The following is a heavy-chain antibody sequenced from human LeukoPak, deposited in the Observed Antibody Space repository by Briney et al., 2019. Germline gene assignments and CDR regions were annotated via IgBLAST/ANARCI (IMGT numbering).Heavy chain of an antibody. CDR2: IYHSGST. D-gene: IGHD3-22*01. J-gene: IGHJ4*02. CDR3: ARGPDSSGYYYFDF. CDR1: GGSISSGDYY. Sequence: ESSETLSLTCTVSGGSISSGDYYWSWIRQPPGKGLVWIGYIYHSGSTYFNPSLKSRVTISVDTSKNQFSLKLSSVTAADTAVYYCARGPDSSGYYYFDFWGQGTLVTVSS. V-gene: IGHV4-30-4*01.